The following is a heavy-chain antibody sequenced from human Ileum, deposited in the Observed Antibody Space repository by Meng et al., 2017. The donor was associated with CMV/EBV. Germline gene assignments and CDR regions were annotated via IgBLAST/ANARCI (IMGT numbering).Heavy chain of an antibody. Sequence: QIHLQQFVPGLVNPAPTPSLTVDISGDSVSTNNVAWNWIRQSPLRGLEWLGRTAYRSKWDYEYSVSVESRITISPDTSKNQFSPHLRSVTPEDTAIYYCARESELLRFDHWGQGTLVTVSS. D-gene: IGHD6-6*01. CDR3: ARESELLRFDH. J-gene: IGHJ4*02. CDR2: TAYRSKWDY. CDR1: GDSVSTNNVA. V-gene: IGHV6-1*01.